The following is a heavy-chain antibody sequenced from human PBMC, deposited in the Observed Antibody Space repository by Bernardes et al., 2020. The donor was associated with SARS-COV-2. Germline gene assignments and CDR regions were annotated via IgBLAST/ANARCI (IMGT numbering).Heavy chain of an antibody. J-gene: IGHJ2*01. CDR1: GFTFDDYA. Sequence: GGTLRLSCAASGFTFDDYAMHWVRQAPGKGLEWVSGISWNSGSIGYADSVKGRFTISRDNAKNSLYLQMNSLRAEDTALYYCAKDSLPFYGSGVAWYFDLWGRGTLVTVSS. V-gene: IGHV3-9*01. CDR3: AKDSLPFYGSGVAWYFDL. D-gene: IGHD3-10*01. CDR2: ISWNSGSI.